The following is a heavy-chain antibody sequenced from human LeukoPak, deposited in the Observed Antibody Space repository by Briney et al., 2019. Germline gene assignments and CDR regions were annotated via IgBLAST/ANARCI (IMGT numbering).Heavy chain of an antibody. D-gene: IGHD1-26*01. CDR1: GGSFSGYY. CDR2: INHSGST. Sequence: SETLSLTCAVYGGSFSGYYWSWLRQPPRKGLEWVGEINHSGSTNYNPSLKSRVTISVDTSKNQFSLKLSSVTAADTAVYYCASLVGATTNYWGQGTLVTVSS. J-gene: IGHJ4*02. CDR3: ASLVGATTNY. V-gene: IGHV4-34*01.